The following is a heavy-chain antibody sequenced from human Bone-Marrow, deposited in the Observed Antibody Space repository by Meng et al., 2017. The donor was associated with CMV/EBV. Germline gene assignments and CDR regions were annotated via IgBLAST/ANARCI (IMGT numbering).Heavy chain of an antibody. D-gene: IGHD3-22*01. CDR3: VRAWRFAGGYYGAARYYFDY. V-gene: IGHV4-34*01. J-gene: IGHJ4*02. Sequence: SETLSLTCAVYGWSFSGYYWSWIRQPPGKGLEWIGEINHSGSTNYNPSLKSRVTISVDTSKNQFSLKLSSVTAADTAVYYCVRAWRFAGGYYGAARYYFDYWGQGTLVTVSS. CDR2: INHSGST. CDR1: GWSFSGYY.